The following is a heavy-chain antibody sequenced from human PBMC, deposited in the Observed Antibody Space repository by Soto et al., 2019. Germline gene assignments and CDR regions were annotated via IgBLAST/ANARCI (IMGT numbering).Heavy chain of an antibody. D-gene: IGHD2-2*01. J-gene: IGHJ3*02. CDR2: ISSSSSTI. CDR3: VRDVPGLGPSVNACDI. Sequence: HPGGSLRLSCAASGFTFSSYSMNWVRQAPGKGLEWVSYISSSSSTIYYADSVKGRFTISRDNAKNSLYVQMNSLRDEDTAVYYCVRDVPGLGPSVNACDIWGQGTMVTGS. CDR1: GFTFSSYS. V-gene: IGHV3-48*02.